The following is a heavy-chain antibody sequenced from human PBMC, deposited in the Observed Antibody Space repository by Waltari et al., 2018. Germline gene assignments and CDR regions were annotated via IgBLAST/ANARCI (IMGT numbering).Heavy chain of an antibody. V-gene: IGHV3-7*01. Sequence: EVQLVESGGGLVQPGGSLRLSCAASGFTFSSYWMSWVRQAPGKGRVWVANIKQDGSENYYVDSVKGRFTFSRDNAKNSLYLQMNSLRAEDTAVYYCARPYASGWYINIDYWGQGTLVTVSS. D-gene: IGHD6-19*01. CDR2: IKQDGSEN. J-gene: IGHJ4*02. CDR1: GFTFSSYW. CDR3: ARPYASGWYINIDY.